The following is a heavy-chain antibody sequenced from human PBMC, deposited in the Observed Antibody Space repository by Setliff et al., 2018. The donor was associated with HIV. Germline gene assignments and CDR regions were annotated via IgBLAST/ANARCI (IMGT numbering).Heavy chain of an antibody. CDR1: AFTFSNAW. V-gene: IGHV3-15*01. J-gene: IGHJ4*02. CDR2: IKSKTDGGTT. Sequence: GGSLRLSCAASAFTFSNAWMSWVRQAPGKGLEWVGRIKSKTDGGTTDYAAPVKGRFTISRDDSKSTLYLQMNSLKTEDTAVYYCTTDADIDLYYYDSSGYYPFDRWGQGTLVTVSS. CDR3: TTDADIDLYYYDSSGYYPFDR. D-gene: IGHD3-22*01.